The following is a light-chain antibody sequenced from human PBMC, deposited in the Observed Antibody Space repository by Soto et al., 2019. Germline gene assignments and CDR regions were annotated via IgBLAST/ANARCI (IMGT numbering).Light chain of an antibody. CDR2: GAS. V-gene: IGKV3-20*01. CDR1: QSVSSSS. Sequence: EIVLTQSPGTLSLSPGERATLSCRASQSVSSSSFAWYQQKRGQAPRLLIYGASSRATGIPARISGSGSGTDFTLTISRLEPEDFAVYYCQQYGSSSWTFGQGTKVEIK. CDR3: QQYGSSSWT. J-gene: IGKJ1*01.